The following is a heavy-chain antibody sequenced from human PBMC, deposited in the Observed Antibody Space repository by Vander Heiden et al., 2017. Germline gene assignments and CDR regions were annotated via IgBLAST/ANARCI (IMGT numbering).Heavy chain of an antibody. Sequence: EVQLVESGGGLVKPGGSLRLSCAASGFTFRSYSMNWVRQAPGKGLEWVSSISSSSSYIYYADSVKGRFTISRDNAKNSLYLQMNSLRAEDTAVYYCASKQWLEFDYWGQGTLVTVSS. CDR3: ASKQWLEFDY. CDR1: GFTFRSYS. CDR2: ISSSSSYI. D-gene: IGHD6-19*01. V-gene: IGHV3-21*01. J-gene: IGHJ4*02.